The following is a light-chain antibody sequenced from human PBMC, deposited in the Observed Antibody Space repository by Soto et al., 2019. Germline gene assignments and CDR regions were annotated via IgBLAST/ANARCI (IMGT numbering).Light chain of an antibody. CDR3: AAWDDSLTGSWV. CDR2: SNS. V-gene: IGLV1-44*01. CDR1: SSNIGNNP. J-gene: IGLJ3*02. Sequence: QSVLTQPPSASGTPGQRVTISCSGSSSNIGNNPVNWYQQLPGTAPKLLIYSNSHRPSGVPDRFSGSKSGTSASLAISGLQSEDEADYYCAAWDDSLTGSWVFDGGTKLTVL.